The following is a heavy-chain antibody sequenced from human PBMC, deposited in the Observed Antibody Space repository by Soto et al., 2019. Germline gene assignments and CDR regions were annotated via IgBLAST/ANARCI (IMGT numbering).Heavy chain of an antibody. CDR1: GGSISSGGYY. V-gene: IGHV4-31*03. J-gene: IGHJ4*02. CDR2: IYYSGST. Sequence: QVQLQESGPGLVKPSQTLSLTCTVSGGSISSGGYYWSWIRQHPGKGLEWIGYIYYSGSTYYNPSLKSRVTISVDTSKNQFSLKLSSVTAADTAVYYCARDLMTYYYDSSSYYRTRYFDYWGQGTLVTVSS. CDR3: ARDLMTYYYDSSSYYRTRYFDY. D-gene: IGHD3-22*01.